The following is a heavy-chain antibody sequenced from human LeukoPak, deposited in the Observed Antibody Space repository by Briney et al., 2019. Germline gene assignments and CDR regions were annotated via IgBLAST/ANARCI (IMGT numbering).Heavy chain of an antibody. D-gene: IGHD6-6*01. J-gene: IGHJ5*02. CDR2: ISYDGSNK. CDR3: ARGRGSSSSVSDWFDP. Sequence: PGRSLRLSCAASGFTFSSYAMHWVRRAPGKGLEWVAVISYDGSNKYYADSVKGRFTISRDNSKNTLYLQMNSLRAEDTAVYYCARGRGSSSSVSDWFDPWGQGTLVTVSS. V-gene: IGHV3-30*01. CDR1: GFTFSSYA.